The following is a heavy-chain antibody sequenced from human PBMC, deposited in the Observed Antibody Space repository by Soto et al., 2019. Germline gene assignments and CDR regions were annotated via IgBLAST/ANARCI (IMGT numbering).Heavy chain of an antibody. Sequence: QVQLVQSGAEVKKPGASVKVSCKASGCTFTSYAMHWVRQAPGQRLEWMGWINAGNGNTKYSQKFQGRVTITRDTSASTAYMELSSLRSEDTAVYYCARDSITIFGVVNYWGQGTLVTVSS. CDR3: ARDSITIFGVVNY. J-gene: IGHJ4*02. CDR1: GCTFTSYA. CDR2: INAGNGNT. V-gene: IGHV1-3*01. D-gene: IGHD3-3*01.